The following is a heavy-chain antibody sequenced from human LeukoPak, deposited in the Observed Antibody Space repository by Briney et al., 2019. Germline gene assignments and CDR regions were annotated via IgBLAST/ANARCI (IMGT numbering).Heavy chain of an antibody. Sequence: SETLSLTGTVSGGSISSYYWSWIRQPPGKRLEWIGYIYYSGSTNYNPSLKSRVTISVDTSKNQFSLKLSSVTAADTAVYYCARGHRYCTNGVCYYFDYWGQGTLVTVSS. CDR1: GGSISSYY. V-gene: IGHV4-59*01. D-gene: IGHD2-8*01. CDR2: IYYSGST. CDR3: ARGHRYCTNGVCYYFDY. J-gene: IGHJ4*02.